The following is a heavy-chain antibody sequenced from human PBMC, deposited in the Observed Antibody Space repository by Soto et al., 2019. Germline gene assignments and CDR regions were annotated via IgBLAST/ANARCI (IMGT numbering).Heavy chain of an antibody. J-gene: IGHJ4*02. CDR1: GYTFTSYG. D-gene: IGHD3-9*01. CDR2: ISAYNGNT. V-gene: IGHV1-18*01. Sequence: GASVKVSCKASGYTFTSYGISWVRQAPGQGLEWMGWISAYNGNTNYAQKLQGRVTMTTDTSTSTAYMELRSLRSDDTAVYYCARGYDILTGYYSNFDYWGQGTLVTVSS. CDR3: ARGYDILTGYYSNFDY.